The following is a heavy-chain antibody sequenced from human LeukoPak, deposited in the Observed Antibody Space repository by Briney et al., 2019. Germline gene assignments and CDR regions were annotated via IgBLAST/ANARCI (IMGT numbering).Heavy chain of an antibody. Sequence: SETLSLTCTVSGGSISSNTYYWGWIRQPPGKGLEWIGTIYYIGGPYYNPSLKSRVTISVDTSRNQFSLKLSSVTAADTAVYYCARGRLGGSGSYYNVLDYWGQGTLVTVSS. V-gene: IGHV4-39*07. CDR1: GGSISSNTYY. CDR2: IYYIGGP. D-gene: IGHD3-10*01. J-gene: IGHJ4*02. CDR3: ARGRLGGSGSYYNVLDY.